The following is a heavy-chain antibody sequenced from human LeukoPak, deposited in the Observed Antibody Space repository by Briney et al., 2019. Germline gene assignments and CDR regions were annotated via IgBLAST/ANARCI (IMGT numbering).Heavy chain of an antibody. V-gene: IGHV4-59*12. J-gene: IGHJ4*02. CDR3: ARARKFLFDY. Sequence: SETLSLTCTVSGGSISSYYWSWIRQPPGKGLEWIGYIYYSGSTNYNPSLKSRVTISVDTSKNQFSLKLSSVTAADTAVYYCARARKFLFDYWGQGTLVTVSS. CDR2: IYYSGST. CDR1: GGSISSYY.